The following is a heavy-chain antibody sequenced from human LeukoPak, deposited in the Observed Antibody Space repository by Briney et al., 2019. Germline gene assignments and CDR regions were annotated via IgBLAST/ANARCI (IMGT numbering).Heavy chain of an antibody. CDR2: ISWNSGSI. Sequence: GRSLRLSCAASGFTFDDYAMHWVRQAPGKGLEWVSGISWNSGSIGYADSVKGRFTISRENAKNSLYLQMNSLRAGDTAVYYCVRAGYYDSSDYYSFDYWGQGTLVTVSS. CDR1: GFTFDDYA. J-gene: IGHJ4*02. V-gene: IGHV3-9*01. CDR3: VRAGYYDSSDYYSFDY. D-gene: IGHD3-22*01.